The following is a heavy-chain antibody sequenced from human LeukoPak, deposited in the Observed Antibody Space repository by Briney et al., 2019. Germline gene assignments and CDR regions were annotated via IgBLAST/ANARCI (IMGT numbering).Heavy chain of an antibody. V-gene: IGHV3-48*01. D-gene: IGHD3-22*01. CDR2: ISSSSSTI. J-gene: IGHJ4*02. Sequence: GGSLRLSCAASGFTFSSHSMDWVRQAPGKGLEWVSYISSSSSTIYYADSVKGRFTISRDNAKNSLYLQMNSLRAEDTAVYYCARGAYYYEDWGKGTLVTVSS. CDR1: GFTFSSHS. CDR3: ARGAYYYED.